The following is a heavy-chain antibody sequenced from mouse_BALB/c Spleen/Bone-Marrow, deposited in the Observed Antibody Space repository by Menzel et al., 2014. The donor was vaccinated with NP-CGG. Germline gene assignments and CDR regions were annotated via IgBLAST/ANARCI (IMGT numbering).Heavy chain of an antibody. D-gene: IGHD2-3*01. Sequence: QVQLQQSGPELVKPGASVRMSCKASGYTFTTYYIHWVKQRPGQGLEWIGRIYPSNVNTNYNEKFRGKATLTADKSSSTAYMQLSSLTSEDSAVYFCARWLLPYYAMDYWGQGTSVTVSS. CDR2: IYPSNVNT. J-gene: IGHJ4*01. CDR3: ARWLLPYYAMDY. CDR1: GYTFTTYY. V-gene: IGHV1S56*01.